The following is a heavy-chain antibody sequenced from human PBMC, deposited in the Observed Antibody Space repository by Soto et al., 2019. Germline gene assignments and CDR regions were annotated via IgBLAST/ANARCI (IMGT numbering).Heavy chain of an antibody. CDR2: IYPGDSDT. CDR1: GYSFTTYW. Sequence: GESLKISCKGSGYSFTTYWIGWVRQMPGKGLEWMGIIYPGDSDTRYSPSFEGQVTISVDKSISTAYLQWSSLKASDTGMYYCARDSGSPDHYYYYAMDVWGQGTTVTVSS. CDR3: ARDSGSPDHYYYYAMDV. J-gene: IGHJ6*02. V-gene: IGHV5-51*01. D-gene: IGHD1-26*01.